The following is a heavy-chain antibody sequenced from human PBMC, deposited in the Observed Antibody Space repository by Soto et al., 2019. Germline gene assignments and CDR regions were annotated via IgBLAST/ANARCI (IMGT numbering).Heavy chain of an antibody. D-gene: IGHD2-15*01. V-gene: IGHV4-59*01. CDR2: IYYSGST. CDR1: GGSISSYY. J-gene: IGHJ4*02. Sequence: SETLSLTCTVSGGSISSYYWSWIRQPPGKGLEWIGYIYYSGSTNYNPSLKSRVTISVDTSKNQFSLKLSSVTAADTAVYYCARSIDGGYFDYWGQGTLVTVSS. CDR3: ARSIDGGYFDY.